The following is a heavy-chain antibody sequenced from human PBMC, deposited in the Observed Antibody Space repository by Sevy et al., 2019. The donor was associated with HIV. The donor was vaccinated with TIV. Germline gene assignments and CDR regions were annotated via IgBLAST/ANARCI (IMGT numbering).Heavy chain of an antibody. V-gene: IGHV4-38-2*02. CDR2: IYHSGST. Sequence: SETLSLTCAVSGYSISSGYYWGWIRQPPGKGLEWIGSIYHSGSTYQNPSLNSRVTISVDTSKNQCSLKLSSVTAADTAVYHCAREMSYGSGSYDFDYWGQGTLVTVSS. CDR3: AREMSYGSGSYDFDY. J-gene: IGHJ4*02. D-gene: IGHD3-10*01. CDR1: GYSISSGYY.